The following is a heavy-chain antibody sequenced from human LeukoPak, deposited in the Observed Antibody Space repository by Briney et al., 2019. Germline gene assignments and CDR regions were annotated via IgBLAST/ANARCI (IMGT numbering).Heavy chain of an antibody. CDR2: ISWDGGST. V-gene: IGHV3-43D*03. CDR3: AKDGGYCSSTSCRYPEYYYYYMDV. J-gene: IGHJ6*03. CDR1: GYTFDDYA. Sequence: GGSLRHSSAATGYTFDDYAMHQARQAPGKGLEWVSLISWDGGSTYYADSVKCRFTILRDNSENSLYLQMNSLRAEDTALYYCAKDGGYCSSTSCRYPEYYYYYMDVWGKGTTVTVSS. D-gene: IGHD2-2*01.